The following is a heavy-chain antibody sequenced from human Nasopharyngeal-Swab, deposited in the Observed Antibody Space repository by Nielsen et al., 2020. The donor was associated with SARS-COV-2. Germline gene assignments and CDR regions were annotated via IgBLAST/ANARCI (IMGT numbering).Heavy chain of an antibody. J-gene: IGHJ6*02. CDR2: INPSGGST. CDR3: ARAADKLRASVSPNYGMDV. Sequence: ASVKVSCKASGYTFTSYYMHWARQAPGQGLEWMGIINPSGGSTSYAQKFQGRVTMTRDTSTSTVYMELSSLRSEDTAVYYCARAADKLRASVSPNYGMDVWGQGTTVTVSS. V-gene: IGHV1-46*01. CDR1: GYTFTSYY. D-gene: IGHD1-7*01.